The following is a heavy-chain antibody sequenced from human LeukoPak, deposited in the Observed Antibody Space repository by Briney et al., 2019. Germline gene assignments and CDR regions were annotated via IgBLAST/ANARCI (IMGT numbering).Heavy chain of an antibody. J-gene: IGHJ3*02. CDR2: IYTSGST. CDR3: ARDPYYGSGSYYPSWAFDI. D-gene: IGHD3-10*01. V-gene: IGHV4-4*07. Sequence: KPSETLSLTCTVFGGSISSYYWSWIRQPAGKGLEWIGRIYTSGSTNYNPSLKSRVTMSVDTSKNQFSLKLSSVTAADTAVYYCARDPYYGSGSYYPSWAFDIWGQGTMVTVSS. CDR1: GGSISSYY.